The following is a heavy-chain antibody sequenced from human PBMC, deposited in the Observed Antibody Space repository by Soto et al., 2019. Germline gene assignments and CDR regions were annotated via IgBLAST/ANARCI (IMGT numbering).Heavy chain of an antibody. CDR2: ISSNGVSM. CDR1: GFTFSDYY. J-gene: IGHJ6*02. CDR3: ASLARIGHPYYFGMDV. V-gene: IGHV3-11*01. D-gene: IGHD5-12*01. Sequence: GGSLRLSCVASGFTFSDYYMTWIRQAPGKGLEWVSYISSNGVSMYYGDSVKGRFTISRDDAENSLHLQMNSLRAEDTAVYYCASLARIGHPYYFGMDVWGQGTTVTVSS.